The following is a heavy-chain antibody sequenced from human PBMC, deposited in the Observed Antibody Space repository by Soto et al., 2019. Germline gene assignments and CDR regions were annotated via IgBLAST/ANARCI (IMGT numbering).Heavy chain of an antibody. CDR3: VRAESEGSLVLYGMDV. D-gene: IGHD6-13*01. Sequence: QVQLVQSGAEVKKPGSSVKVSCKASGGTFSSYAISWVRQAPGQGLEWMGGIIPIFGTANYAQKFQGRVTITADKSTSTAYMELSSLRSEDTAVYYCVRAESEGSLVLYGMDVWGQGTTVTVSS. J-gene: IGHJ6*02. V-gene: IGHV1-69*06. CDR2: IIPIFGTA. CDR1: GGTFSSYA.